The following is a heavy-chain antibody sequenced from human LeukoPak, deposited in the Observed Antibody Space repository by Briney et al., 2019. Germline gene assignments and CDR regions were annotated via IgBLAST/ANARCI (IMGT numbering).Heavy chain of an antibody. Sequence: GRSLRLSCAASGFTSDDYAMHWVRQAPGKGLEWVSGISWNSGDIGYADSVKGRFTISRDNAKNSLYLQMNSLRTEDMALYYCAKISGSNDAFDIWGQGTMVTVSS. V-gene: IGHV3-9*02. CDR1: GFTSDDYA. CDR2: ISWNSGDI. D-gene: IGHD3-10*01. CDR3: AKISGSNDAFDI. J-gene: IGHJ3*02.